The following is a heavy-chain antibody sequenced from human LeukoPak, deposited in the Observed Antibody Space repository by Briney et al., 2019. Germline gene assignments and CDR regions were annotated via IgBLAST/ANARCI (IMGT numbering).Heavy chain of an antibody. Sequence: ASVKVSCKASGYTFTGYGISWVRHAPGQGLEWMGWISAYNGNTDYPQKLRGRVTMTTDTSTGTAYMGLRSLRADDTAVYYCARDYGSSTFDYWSQGTLVTVSS. D-gene: IGHD2-15*01. CDR3: ARDYGSSTFDY. CDR1: GYTFTGYG. V-gene: IGHV1-18*01. CDR2: ISAYNGNT. J-gene: IGHJ4*02.